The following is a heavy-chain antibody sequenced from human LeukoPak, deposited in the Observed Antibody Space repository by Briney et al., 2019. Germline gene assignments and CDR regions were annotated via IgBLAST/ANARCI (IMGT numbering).Heavy chain of an antibody. Sequence: SETLSLTCTVSGGCISSSSYYWGWIRQPPGKGLEWIGSIYYSGSTYYNPSLKSRVTISVDTSKNQFSLKLSSVTAADTAVYYCARLYCSSTSCYCFDYWGQGTLVTVSS. D-gene: IGHD2-2*01. CDR3: ARLYCSSTSCYCFDY. V-gene: IGHV4-39*07. J-gene: IGHJ4*02. CDR1: GGCISSSSYY. CDR2: IYYSGST.